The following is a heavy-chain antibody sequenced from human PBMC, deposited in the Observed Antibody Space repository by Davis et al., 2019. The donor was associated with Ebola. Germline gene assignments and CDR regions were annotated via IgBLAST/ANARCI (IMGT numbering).Heavy chain of an antibody. CDR1: GFTFGDYA. CDR3: AREVRLGDYTI. D-gene: IGHD3-16*01. CDR2: IRSKAYGGTT. Sequence: GGSLRLSCTASGFTFGDYAMSWVRQAPGKGLEWVGFIRSKAYGGTTEYAASVKGRFTISRDDSKSIAYLQMNSLRAEDTAVYYCAREVRLGDYTIWGQGTMVTVSS. J-gene: IGHJ3*02. V-gene: IGHV3-49*04.